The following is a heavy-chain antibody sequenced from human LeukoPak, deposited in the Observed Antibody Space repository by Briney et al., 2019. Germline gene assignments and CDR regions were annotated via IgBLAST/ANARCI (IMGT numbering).Heavy chain of an antibody. D-gene: IGHD2-15*01. J-gene: IGHJ4*02. V-gene: IGHV3-48*01. CDR2: ISSSGSAI. CDR3: VRVKGSYFDY. CDR1: GFPLSSYS. Sequence: GGSLRLSCAASGFPLSSYSINWVPPAPGKGHEWVSYISSSGSAIYYVDSVKGRFTVSRDNAKNSLFLQMNSPRAEDTAVYYCVRVKGSYFDYWGQGALVTVSS.